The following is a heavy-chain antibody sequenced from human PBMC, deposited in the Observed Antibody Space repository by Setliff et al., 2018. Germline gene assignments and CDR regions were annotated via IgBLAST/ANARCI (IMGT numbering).Heavy chain of an antibody. V-gene: IGHV4-28*01. CDR1: GYSISSGYY. Sequence: NPSETLSLTCAVSGYSISSGYYWGWIRQPPGKGLEWIGYIYYSGSTYYNPSLKSRVTMSVDTSKNQFSLKLSSVTAVDTAVYYCASASEEGVVPAATLYWGQGTLVTVSS. CDR2: IYYSGST. J-gene: IGHJ4*02. CDR3: ASASEEGVVPAATLY. D-gene: IGHD2-2*01.